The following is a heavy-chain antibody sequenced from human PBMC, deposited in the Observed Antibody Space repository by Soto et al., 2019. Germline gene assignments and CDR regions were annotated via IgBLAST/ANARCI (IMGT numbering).Heavy chain of an antibody. V-gene: IGHV3-74*01. Sequence: PGGSLRLSCAASGVTFSIYLMHWVRQAPGKGLVWVSRIKSDGSSISYADSVKGRFTISRDNARNTLYLQMNSLRAEDTAVYYCARGGFSGSGSYIQGDYWGQGTLVTVSS. CDR1: GVTFSIYL. J-gene: IGHJ4*02. CDR3: ARGGFSGSGSYIQGDY. D-gene: IGHD3-10*01. CDR2: IKSDGSSI.